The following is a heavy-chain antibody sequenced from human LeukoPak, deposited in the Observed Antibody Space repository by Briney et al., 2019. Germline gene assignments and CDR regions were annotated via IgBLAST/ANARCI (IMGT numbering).Heavy chain of an antibody. CDR3: ARAPVIFGSGTQDAFDI. J-gene: IGHJ3*02. D-gene: IGHD3-10*01. V-gene: IGHV3-21*01. CDR1: GFTFSRYT. Sequence: GGSLRLSCGASGFTFSRYTMNWVRQAPGKGLEWVASISTSSIYKYYGDPVKGRFTISRDNSRNSAYLQMDSLSPEDTAVYYCARAPVIFGSGTQDAFDIWGQGTMVTVSS. CDR2: ISTSSIYK.